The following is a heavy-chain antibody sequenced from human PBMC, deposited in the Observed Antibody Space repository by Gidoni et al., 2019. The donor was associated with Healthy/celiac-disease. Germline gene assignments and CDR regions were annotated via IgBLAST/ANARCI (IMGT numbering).Heavy chain of an antibody. J-gene: IGHJ4*02. CDR1: GFTFSSYA. D-gene: IGHD6-19*01. CDR2: ISGSGGST. Sequence: EVQLLESGGGLVQPGGSLRLSCAASGFTFSSYAMGWVRQAPGEGLGWVSAISGSGGSTYYADSVKGRFTISRDNSKNTLYLQMNSLRAEDTAVYYCATTGRGYSSGWRPCWGQGTLVTVSS. CDR3: ATTGRGYSSGWRPC. V-gene: IGHV3-23*01.